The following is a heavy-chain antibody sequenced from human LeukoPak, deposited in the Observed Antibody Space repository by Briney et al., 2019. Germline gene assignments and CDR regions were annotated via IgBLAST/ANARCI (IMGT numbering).Heavy chain of an antibody. CDR3: TTDLGDSSDFYSFDY. D-gene: IGHD4-17*01. CDR2: IKSKTDGGTT. CDR1: GFTFSNAW. J-gene: IGHJ4*02. Sequence: GGSLRLSCAASGFTFSNAWMSWVRQAPGKGLEWVGRIKSKTDGGTTDHAAPVKGRFTISRDDSKNTLYLQTNSLETEDTAVYYCTTDLGDSSDFYSFDYWGQGTLVTVSS. V-gene: IGHV3-15*01.